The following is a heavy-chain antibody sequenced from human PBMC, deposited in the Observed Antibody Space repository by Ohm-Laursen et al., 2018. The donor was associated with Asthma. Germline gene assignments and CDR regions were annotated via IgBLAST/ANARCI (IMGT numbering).Heavy chain of an antibody. J-gene: IGHJ4*02. CDR2: ISYDGSNK. CDR1: GFTFSSYG. V-gene: IGHV3-30*18. CDR3: AKDDDY. Sequence: SLRLSCAASGFTFSSYGMHWVRQAPGKGLEWVAVISYDGSNKYYADSVKGRFTISRDNSKNTLYLQMNSLRAEDTAVYYCAKDDDYWGQGTLVTVSS.